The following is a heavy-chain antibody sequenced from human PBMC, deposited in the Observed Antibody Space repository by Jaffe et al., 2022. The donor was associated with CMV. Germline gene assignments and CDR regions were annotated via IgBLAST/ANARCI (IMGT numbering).Heavy chain of an antibody. J-gene: IGHJ4*02. CDR1: GFTFGTYD. CDR3: ARREVRAFDY. Sequence: EVQLVESGGGLVHPGGSLRLSCAASGFTFGTYDMSWVRQAPGKGLEWVSFISASSKMIYDADSVKGRFTVSRDNSKNTLYLQMNSLRAEDTAVYYCARREVRAFDYWGQGTLVTVSS. CDR2: ISASSKMI. V-gene: IGHV3-23*04.